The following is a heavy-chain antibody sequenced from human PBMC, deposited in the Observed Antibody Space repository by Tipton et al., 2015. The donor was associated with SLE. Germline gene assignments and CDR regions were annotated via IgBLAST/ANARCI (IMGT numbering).Heavy chain of an antibody. CDR3: AREAYSSSMGY. D-gene: IGHD6-6*01. CDR2: MYYSGST. V-gene: IGHV4-61*05. J-gene: IGHJ4*02. Sequence: TLSLTCTVSGGSISSSSYYWGWIRQPPGKGLEWIGYMYYSGSTNYNPSLKSRVTMSVDTSKNQFSLKLSSVTAADTAVYYCAREAYSSSMGYWGQGTLVTVSS. CDR1: GGSISSSSYY.